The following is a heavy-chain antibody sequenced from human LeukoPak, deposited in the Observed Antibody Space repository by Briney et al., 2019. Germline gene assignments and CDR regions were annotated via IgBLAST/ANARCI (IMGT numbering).Heavy chain of an antibody. CDR1: GGSVSGYY. J-gene: IGHJ4*02. CDR3: ARRRLFLFDY. Sequence: SETLSLTCVVSGGSVSGYYWGWIRQPPGRGLEWIGYVYYSGSTNYNPSFKSRITISVDTSRNQFSLQLSSVTAADTAVYYCARRRLFLFDYWGQGTLVTVSS. CDR2: VYYSGST. D-gene: IGHD3-22*01. V-gene: IGHV4-59*02.